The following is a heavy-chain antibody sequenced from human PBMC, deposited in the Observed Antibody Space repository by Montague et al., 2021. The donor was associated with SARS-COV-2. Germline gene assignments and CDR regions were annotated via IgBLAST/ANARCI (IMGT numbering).Heavy chain of an antibody. CDR3: AHRHFGSGAPPFDY. D-gene: IGHD3-10*01. CDR2: IYWRDDK. CDR1: GFSLTTSGFS. Sequence: PALVKPTQTLTLTCTFSGFSLTTSGFSVGWIRQPPGKALEWLALIYWRDDKRYSPSLKSRLTITKDTSKNQVVLTLADMDSVDTATYYCAHRHFGSGAPPFDYWGQGVLVTVSS. V-gene: IGHV2-5*01. J-gene: IGHJ4*02.